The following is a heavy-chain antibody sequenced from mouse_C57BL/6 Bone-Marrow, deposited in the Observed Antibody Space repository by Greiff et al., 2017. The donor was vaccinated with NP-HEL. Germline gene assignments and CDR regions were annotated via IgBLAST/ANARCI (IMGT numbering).Heavy chain of an antibody. V-gene: IGHV1-81*01. Sequence: VQLQQSGAELARPGASVKLSCKASGYTFTSYGISWVKQRTGQGLEWIGEIYPRSGNTYYNEKLKGKATLTADKSSSTAYMELRSLTSDDSAVYFCAREGYYYGSSSSWFAYWGQGTLVTVSA. J-gene: IGHJ3*01. D-gene: IGHD1-1*01. CDR3: AREGYYYGSSSSWFAY. CDR2: IYPRSGNT. CDR1: GYTFTSYG.